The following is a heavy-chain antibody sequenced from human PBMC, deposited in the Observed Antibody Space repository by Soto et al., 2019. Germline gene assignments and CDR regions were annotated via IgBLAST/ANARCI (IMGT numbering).Heavy chain of an antibody. CDR2: IWYDGSNK. CDR3: ARELDIVVVVADLYYYYGMDV. V-gene: IGHV3-33*01. CDR1: GFTFSSYG. D-gene: IGHD2-15*01. Sequence: QVQLVESGGGVVHPGRSLRLSCAASGFTFSSYGMHWVRQAPGKGLEWLAVIWYDGSNKYYADSVKGRFTISRDNSKNTLYLQMNSLRAEDTAVYYCARELDIVVVVADLYYYYGMDVWGQGTTVTVSS. J-gene: IGHJ6*02.